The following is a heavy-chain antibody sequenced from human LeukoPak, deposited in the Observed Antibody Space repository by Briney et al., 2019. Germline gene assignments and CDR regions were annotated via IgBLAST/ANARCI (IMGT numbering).Heavy chain of an antibody. CDR1: GFTFSDYY. Sequence: SGGSLRLSCAASGFTFSDYYMSWIRQAPGKGLEWVSYISSSGSTIYYADSVKGRFTISRDNAKNSLYLQMNSLRAEDTAVYYCARPSGYGDNTRLDYWGQGTLVTVSS. D-gene: IGHD4-23*01. CDR2: ISSSGSTI. CDR3: ARPSGYGDNTRLDY. V-gene: IGHV3-11*04. J-gene: IGHJ4*02.